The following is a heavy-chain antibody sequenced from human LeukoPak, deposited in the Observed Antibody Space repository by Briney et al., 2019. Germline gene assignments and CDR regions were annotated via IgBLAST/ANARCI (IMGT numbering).Heavy chain of an antibody. CDR1: GFTFSSYG. Sequence: QTGGYLRRSCAASGFTFSSYGMHWVRQAPGKGLEWVAVISYDGSNKYYADSVKGRFTISRDNSKNTLYLQMNSLRAEDTAVYYCAKDPTVNTRYYYYGMDVWGQGTTVTVSS. J-gene: IGHJ6*02. CDR2: ISYDGSNK. D-gene: IGHD4-17*01. CDR3: AKDPTVNTRYYYYGMDV. V-gene: IGHV3-30*18.